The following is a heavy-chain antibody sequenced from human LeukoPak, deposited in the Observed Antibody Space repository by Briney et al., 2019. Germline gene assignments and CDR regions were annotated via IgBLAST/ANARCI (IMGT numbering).Heavy chain of an antibody. V-gene: IGHV3-43D*03. CDR2: ISWDGGST. Sequence: GGSLRLSCAASGFTFDDYAMHWVRHAPGKGLEWVSLISWDGGSTYYADSVKGRFTISRDNSKNSLYLQMNSLRAEDTALYYCAKDITDSSGYYYFDYWGQGTLVTVSS. CDR1: GFTFDDYA. CDR3: AKDITDSSGYYYFDY. D-gene: IGHD3-22*01. J-gene: IGHJ4*02.